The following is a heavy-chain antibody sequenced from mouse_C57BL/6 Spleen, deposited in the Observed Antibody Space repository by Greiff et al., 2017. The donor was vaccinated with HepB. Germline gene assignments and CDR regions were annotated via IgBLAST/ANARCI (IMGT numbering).Heavy chain of an antibody. D-gene: IGHD2-3*01. CDR2: ISYDGSN. Sequence: DVQLQESGPGLVKPSQSLSLTCSVTGYSITSGYYWNWIRQFPGNKLEWMGYISYDGSNNYNPSLKNRISITRDTSKNQFFLKLNSVTTEDTATYYCAREDDGYYSAWFAYWGQGTLVTVSA. CDR3: AREDDGYYSAWFAY. J-gene: IGHJ3*01. CDR1: GYSITSGYY. V-gene: IGHV3-6*01.